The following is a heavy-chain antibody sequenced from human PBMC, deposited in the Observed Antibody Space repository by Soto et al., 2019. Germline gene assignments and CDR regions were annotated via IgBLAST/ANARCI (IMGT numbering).Heavy chain of an antibody. Sequence: QVQLAQSGAEVKKPGASVKVSCKASGYIFSDYYMHWVRQAPGQGLEWMGWINPDSGVTKYTQKFQGRVTMTRDTSSSTAYMELSGLTSDDTAVYFCARKVRDYNFDYWGQGTLVTVSS. D-gene: IGHD4-17*01. J-gene: IGHJ4*02. CDR3: ARKVRDYNFDY. CDR2: INPDSGVT. V-gene: IGHV1-2*02. CDR1: GYIFSDYY.